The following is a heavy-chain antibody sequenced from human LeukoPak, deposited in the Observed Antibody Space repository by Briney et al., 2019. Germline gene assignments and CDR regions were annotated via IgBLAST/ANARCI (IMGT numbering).Heavy chain of an antibody. Sequence: GGSLRLSCAASGFTFSSYAMSWIRQAPGKGLEWVSAISGSGGSTYYADSVKGRFTISRDNSKNTLYLQMNSLRAEDTAVYYCANAELETNGWIDPWGQGTLVTVSS. D-gene: IGHD1-7*01. J-gene: IGHJ5*02. CDR3: ANAELETNGWIDP. CDR2: ISGSGGST. V-gene: IGHV3-23*01. CDR1: GFTFSSYA.